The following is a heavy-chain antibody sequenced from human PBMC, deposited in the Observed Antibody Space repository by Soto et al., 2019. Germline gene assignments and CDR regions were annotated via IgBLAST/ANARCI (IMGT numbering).Heavy chain of an antibody. J-gene: IGHJ5*02. CDR1: GYSFTSYW. Sequence: GESLKISCKGSGYSFTSYWIGWVRQVPGKGLEWMGIIYPGDSDTRYSPSFQGQVTISVDKSITTAYLQWSSLKASDTAMYYCATSPGGNWLQLFSWGQGTLVTVSS. CDR3: ATSPGGNWLQLFS. V-gene: IGHV5-51*01. CDR2: IYPGDSDT. D-gene: IGHD5-12*01.